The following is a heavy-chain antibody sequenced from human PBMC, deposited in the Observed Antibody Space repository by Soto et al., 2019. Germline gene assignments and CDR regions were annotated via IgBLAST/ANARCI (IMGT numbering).Heavy chain of an antibody. V-gene: IGHV3-11*01. CDR2: ISSSGSTI. Sequence: GGSLRLSCAASGFTFSDYYMSWIRQAPGKGLEWVSYISSSGSTIYYADSVKGRFTISRDNAKNSLYLQMNSLRAEDTAVYCCARGSGLERQLLAFDYWGQGTLVTVSS. D-gene: IGHD2-2*01. CDR1: GFTFSDYY. CDR3: ARGSGLERQLLAFDY. J-gene: IGHJ4*02.